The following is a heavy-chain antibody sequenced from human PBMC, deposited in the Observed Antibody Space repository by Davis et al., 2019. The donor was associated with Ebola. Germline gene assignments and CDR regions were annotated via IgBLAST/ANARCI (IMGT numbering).Heavy chain of an antibody. CDR3: ARAGERNWFDP. Sequence: AASVKVSCKASGYTFSTYAMHWVRQAPGQRLEWMGWINAGNGNTKYSQELQGRVSIIRDTSASTTYMELSSLRSEDTAVYYCARAGERNWFDPWGQGTLVTVSS. D-gene: IGHD1-1*01. CDR2: INAGNGNT. J-gene: IGHJ5*02. CDR1: GYTFSTYA. V-gene: IGHV1-3*01.